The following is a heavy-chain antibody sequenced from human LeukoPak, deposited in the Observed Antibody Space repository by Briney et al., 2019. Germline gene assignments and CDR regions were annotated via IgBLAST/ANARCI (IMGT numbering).Heavy chain of an antibody. D-gene: IGHD3-10*01. J-gene: IGHJ2*01. CDR3: ARGAPMVRGVRDRYFDL. V-gene: IGHV4-34*01. CDR1: GGSFSGYY. CDR2: INHSGST. Sequence: SETLSLTCAVYGGSFSGYYWSWIRQPPGKGLEWIGEINHSGSTNYNPSLKSRVTISVDTSKNQFSLKLSSVTAADTAVYYCARGAPMVRGVRDRYFDLWGRGTLVTVSS.